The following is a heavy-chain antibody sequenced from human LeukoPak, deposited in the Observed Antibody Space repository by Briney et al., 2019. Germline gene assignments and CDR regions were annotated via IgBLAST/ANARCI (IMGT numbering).Heavy chain of an antibody. D-gene: IGHD3-10*01. Sequence: PGGSLRLSCAASGFRFSDYYMSWIRQAPGKGQEWVSHISSSGSTIYYADSMKGRFTISRDNAKYSLYLQMNSLRAEDTAVYYCARALWLGEGFFDYWGQGTLVTVSS. CDR2: ISSSGSTI. J-gene: IGHJ4*02. V-gene: IGHV3-11*04. CDR1: GFRFSDYY. CDR3: ARALWLGEGFFDY.